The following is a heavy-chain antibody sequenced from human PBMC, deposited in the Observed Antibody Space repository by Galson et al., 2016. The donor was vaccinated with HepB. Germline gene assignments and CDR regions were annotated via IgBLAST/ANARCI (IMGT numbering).Heavy chain of an antibody. CDR1: GGSISSGGYF. Sequence: TLSLTCTVSGGSISSGGYFWSWIRQHPGKGLEWIGYIYYSGSTYYNPSLKSRVTISVDTSKNQFSLKLSSVTAADTAVYYCARDISGLYGDYSGAFDIWGQGTMVTVSS. CDR2: IYYSGST. CDR3: ARDISGLYGDYSGAFDI. D-gene: IGHD4-17*01. V-gene: IGHV4-31*03. J-gene: IGHJ3*02.